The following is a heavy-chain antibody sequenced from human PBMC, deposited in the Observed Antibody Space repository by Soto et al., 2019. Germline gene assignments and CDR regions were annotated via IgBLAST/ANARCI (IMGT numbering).Heavy chain of an antibody. Sequence: SETLSLTCTVSGGSISSYYWSWIRQPPGKGLEWIGYIYYSGSTNYNPSLKSRDTISVDTSKNQFSLKLSFVTAADTAVFYCARLNVVTYFVFWSGYTPYYYYYYMDVWGKGTTVTVSS. CDR1: GGSISSYY. CDR2: IYYSGST. J-gene: IGHJ6*03. CDR3: ARLNVVTYFVFWSGYTPYYYYYYMDV. V-gene: IGHV4-59*08. D-gene: IGHD3-3*01.